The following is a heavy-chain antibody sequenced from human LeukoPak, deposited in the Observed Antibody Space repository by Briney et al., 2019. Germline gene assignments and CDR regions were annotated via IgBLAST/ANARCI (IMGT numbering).Heavy chain of an antibody. CDR1: GYTLTDLS. V-gene: IGHV1-24*01. Sequence: ASVKVSCKISGYTLTDLSMHWVRQAPGKGLEWMGRFDPEDGEKIYAQRFQGRVTMTEDTSTDTAYMKLSSLRSEDTAVYYCATGPIDMIVDYLHHWGQGTLVTVSS. D-gene: IGHD3-16*01. CDR3: ATGPIDMIVDYLHH. J-gene: IGHJ4*02. CDR2: FDPEDGEK.